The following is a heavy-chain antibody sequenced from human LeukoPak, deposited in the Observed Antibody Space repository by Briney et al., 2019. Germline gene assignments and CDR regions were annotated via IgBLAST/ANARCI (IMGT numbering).Heavy chain of an antibody. J-gene: IGHJ4*02. V-gene: IGHV1-18*01. CDR1: GYTFTSYG. D-gene: IGHD3-10*01. CDR2: ISAYNGNT. Sequence: ASVKVSCKASGYTFTSYGISWVRQAPGQGLEWMGWISAYNGNTNYAQKLQGRVTMTTDTSTSTAYMELRSLRSDDTAVHYCARGPDYYGSGSSIFDYWGQGTLVTVSS. CDR3: ARGPDYYGSGSSIFDY.